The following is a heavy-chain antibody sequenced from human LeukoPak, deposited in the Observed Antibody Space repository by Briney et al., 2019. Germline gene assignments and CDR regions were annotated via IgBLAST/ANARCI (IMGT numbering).Heavy chain of an antibody. D-gene: IGHD4-17*01. CDR3: ARERGRVTRSYWYFDL. CDR1: GGSISSGSYY. V-gene: IGHV4-61*02. J-gene: IGHJ2*01. Sequence: SETLSLTCTVSGGSISSGSYYWSWIRQPAWKGLEWIGRIYTSGSTNYNPSLKSRVTISVDTSKNQFSLKLSSVTAADTAVYYCARERGRVTRSYWYFDLWGRGTLVTVSS. CDR2: IYTSGST.